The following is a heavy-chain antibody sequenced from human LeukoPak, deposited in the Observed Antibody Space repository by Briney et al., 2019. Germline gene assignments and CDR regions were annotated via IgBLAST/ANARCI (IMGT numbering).Heavy chain of an antibody. J-gene: IGHJ3*02. CDR1: GFTFSSYS. Sequence: GGSRRISCPASGFTFSSYSMNWVRQAPGNGLSWVSSISSSSSYIYYADSVKGRFTISRDNAKNSLYLQMNSLRAEDTAVYYCARSIYCGGDCYLTGAFDIWGQGTMVTVSS. V-gene: IGHV3-21*01. CDR2: ISSSSSYI. CDR3: ARSIYCGGDCYLTGAFDI. D-gene: IGHD2-21*02.